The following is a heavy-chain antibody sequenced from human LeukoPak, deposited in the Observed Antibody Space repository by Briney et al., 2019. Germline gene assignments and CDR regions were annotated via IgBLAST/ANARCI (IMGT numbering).Heavy chain of an antibody. J-gene: IGHJ3*02. CDR2: IIPILGIA. CDR3: ASEGNYYYDSSGYYYWAFDI. V-gene: IGHV1-69*04. D-gene: IGHD3-22*01. Sequence: SVKVSCKVSGYTLTELSMHWVRQAPGKGLEWMGRIIPILGIANYAQKFQGRVTITADKSTSTAYMELSSLRSEDTAVYYCASEGNYYYDSSGYYYWAFDIWGQGTMVTVSS. CDR1: GYTLTELS.